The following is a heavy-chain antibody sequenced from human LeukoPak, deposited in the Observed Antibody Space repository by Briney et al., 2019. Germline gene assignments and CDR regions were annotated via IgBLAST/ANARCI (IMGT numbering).Heavy chain of an antibody. Sequence: PSETLSLTCTVSGGSISSSSYYWGWIRQPPGKGLEWIGSIYYSGSTYYNPSLKSRVTISVDTSKNQFSLTLSSVTAADTAVYYCARVSMAAAGLIDYWGQGTLVTVSS. V-gene: IGHV4-39*07. CDR1: GGSISSSSYY. D-gene: IGHD6-13*01. CDR2: IYYSGST. J-gene: IGHJ4*02. CDR3: ARVSMAAAGLIDY.